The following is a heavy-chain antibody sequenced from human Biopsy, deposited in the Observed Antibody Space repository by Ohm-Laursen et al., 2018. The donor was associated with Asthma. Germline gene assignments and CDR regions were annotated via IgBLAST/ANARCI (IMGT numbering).Heavy chain of an antibody. CDR2: ISVYNGNT. Sequence: SRDTLNSAGITAVPQAPGQGLGWMGWISVYNGNTKVAQKLQDRVSMIKDTSTSTAYMELRSLRSDDTAVYCCARAVDYSHYYGLDVWGQGTTVTVS. V-gene: IGHV1-18*01. CDR1: RDTLNSAG. J-gene: IGHJ6*02. CDR3: ARAVDYSHYYGLDV. D-gene: IGHD3-10*01.